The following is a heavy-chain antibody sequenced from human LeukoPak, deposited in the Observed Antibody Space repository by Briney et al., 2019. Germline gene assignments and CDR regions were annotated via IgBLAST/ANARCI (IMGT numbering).Heavy chain of an antibody. J-gene: IGHJ5*02. CDR1: GGAIRSGDYY. Sequence: SETLSLTCTVSGGAIRSGDYYWSWIRRPPGGGLEWIGYISYSGNTYYNPSLKSRVTISLDTSKSQFSLKLSYVTAADTAVYFCASTNCSSSNCFGANWFDPWGQGTLVTVSS. D-gene: IGHD2-2*01. CDR2: ISYSGNT. V-gene: IGHV4-30-4*08. CDR3: ASTNCSSSNCFGANWFDP.